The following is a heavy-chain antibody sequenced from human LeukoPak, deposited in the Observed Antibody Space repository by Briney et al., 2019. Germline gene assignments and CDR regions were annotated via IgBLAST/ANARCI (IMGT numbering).Heavy chain of an antibody. J-gene: IGHJ4*02. CDR1: GFTFSSYS. CDR3: AKDWGAWLKSIDY. D-gene: IGHD5-24*01. CDR2: ISGSGGST. Sequence: GRSLRLSCAASGFTFSSYSMNWVRQAPGKGLEWVSAISGSGGSTYYADSVKGRFTISRDNSKNTLYLQMNSLRAEDTALYFCAKDWGAWLKSIDYWGQGTLVTVSS. V-gene: IGHV3-23*01.